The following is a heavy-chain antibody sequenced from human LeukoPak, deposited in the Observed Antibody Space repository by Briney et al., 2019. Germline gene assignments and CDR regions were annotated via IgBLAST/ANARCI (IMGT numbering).Heavy chain of an antibody. Sequence: GGSLRLSCATSGFTFSTYWMTWVRQAPGKGLEWVANIKQDGGETYYVDSVKGRFTISRDNAKNSLYLQMNSLRAEDTALYYCARLRGGAYWGQGTLVTVSS. CDR3: ARLRGGAY. D-gene: IGHD3-10*01. V-gene: IGHV3-7*01. J-gene: IGHJ4*02. CDR2: IKQDGGET. CDR1: GFTFSTYW.